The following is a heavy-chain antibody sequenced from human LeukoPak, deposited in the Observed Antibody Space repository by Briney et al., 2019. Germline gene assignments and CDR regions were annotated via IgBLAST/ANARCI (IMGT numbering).Heavy chain of an antibody. CDR1: GFTFSSYG. D-gene: IGHD3-22*01. CDR2: ISGSGGST. Sequence: GGSLRLSCAASGFTFSSYGMSWVRQAPGKGLEWVSAISGSGGSTYYADSVKGRFTISRDNSKNTLYLQMNSLRAEDTAVYYCAKDGTIGWLWTYYYYMDVWGKGTTVTVSS. V-gene: IGHV3-23*01. J-gene: IGHJ6*03. CDR3: AKDGTIGWLWTYYYYMDV.